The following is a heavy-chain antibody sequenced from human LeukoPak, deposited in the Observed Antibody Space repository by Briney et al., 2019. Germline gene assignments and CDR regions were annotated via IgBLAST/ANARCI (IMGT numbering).Heavy chain of an antibody. CDR3: ARSRSSGSYPEDFDY. J-gene: IGHJ4*02. CDR1: GGTLSSYA. D-gene: IGHD1-26*01. V-gene: IGHV1-69*04. Sequence: ASVKVSCKASGGTLSSYAISWVRQAPGQGLEWMGRIIPILGIANYAQKFQGRVTITADRSTSTAYMELSSLRSEDTAVYYCARSRSSGSYPEDFDYWGQGTLVTVSS. CDR2: IIPILGIA.